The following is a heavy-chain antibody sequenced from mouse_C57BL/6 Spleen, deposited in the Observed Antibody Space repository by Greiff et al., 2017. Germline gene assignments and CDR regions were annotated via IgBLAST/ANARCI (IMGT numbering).Heavy chain of an antibody. Sequence: ESGPGLVKPSQSLSLTCSVTGYSITSGYYWNWIRQFPGNKLEWMGYISYDGSNNYNPSLKNRISITRDTSKNQFFLKLNSVTTEDTATYYCARYYDYDGDWYFDVWGTGTTVTVSS. D-gene: IGHD2-4*01. V-gene: IGHV3-6*01. J-gene: IGHJ1*03. CDR1: GYSITSGYY. CDR3: ARYYDYDGDWYFDV. CDR2: ISYDGSN.